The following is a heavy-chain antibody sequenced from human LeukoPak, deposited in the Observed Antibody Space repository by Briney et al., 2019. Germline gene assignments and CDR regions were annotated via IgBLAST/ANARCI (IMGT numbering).Heavy chain of an antibody. CDR1: GGSFSGYY. CDR3: ARGESWNALNY. D-gene: IGHD1-1*01. V-gene: IGHV4-34*01. Sequence: PSETLSLTCAVYGGSFSGYYWSWTRQPPGKGLEWIGEINHSGSTNYNPSLKSRVTISVDKSKNQFSLKLSSVTAADTAVYYCARGESWNALNYWGQGTLVTVSS. CDR2: INHSGST. J-gene: IGHJ4*02.